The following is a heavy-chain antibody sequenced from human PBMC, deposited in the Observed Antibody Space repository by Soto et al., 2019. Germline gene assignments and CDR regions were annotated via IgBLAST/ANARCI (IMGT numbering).Heavy chain of an antibody. CDR1: GGSFSGYY. CDR3: AREVGYYSSTRRNLYFDY. J-gene: IGHJ4*02. V-gene: IGHV4-34*01. D-gene: IGHD2-2*01. CDR2: INHNGGT. Sequence: SETLSLTCAVDGGSFSGYYWSWVRQPPGKGLEWIGDINHNGGTNYNPSLKSRVIISVDTSKTQFSLKLSSVTAADTAVYYCAREVGYYSSTRRNLYFDYWGPGTLVTVSS.